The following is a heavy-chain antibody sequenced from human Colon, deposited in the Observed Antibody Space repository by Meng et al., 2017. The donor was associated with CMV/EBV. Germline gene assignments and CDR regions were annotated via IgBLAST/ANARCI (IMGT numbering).Heavy chain of an antibody. CDR2: ISAYNGNT. Sequence: ASVKVSCKASGYTFTSYGLSWVRQAPGQGLEWMGWISAYNGNTNYAQKLQGRVTMTPDTSTSTAYMELRSLRSDDTAVYYCARDGGGELLDACDIWGKGTMVTVSS. D-gene: IGHD1-26*01. V-gene: IGHV1-18*01. J-gene: IGHJ3*02. CDR3: ARDGGGELLDACDI. CDR1: GYTFTSYG.